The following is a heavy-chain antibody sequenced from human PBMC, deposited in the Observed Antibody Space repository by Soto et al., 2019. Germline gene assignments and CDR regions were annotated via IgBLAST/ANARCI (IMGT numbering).Heavy chain of an antibody. CDR2: ISSSGDII. CDR3: ARDLGYYDSSGYLDY. D-gene: IGHD3-22*01. J-gene: IGHJ4*02. CDR1: GFTFSDYY. V-gene: IGHV3-11*01. Sequence: GGSLRLSCAASGFTFSDYYMSCIRQAPGKGLEWVSYISSSGDIIYYADSMKGRFTISRDNAKNSLYLQMNNLRAEDTAVYYCARDLGYYDSSGYLDYWGQGTLVTVSS.